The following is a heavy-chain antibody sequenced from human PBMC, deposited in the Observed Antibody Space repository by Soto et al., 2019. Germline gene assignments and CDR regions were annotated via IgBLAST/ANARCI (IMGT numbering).Heavy chain of an antibody. D-gene: IGHD6-19*01. Sequence: EVQLVESGGGLVQPGRSLRLSCAATGFTFDDYVMHWVRQIPGRGLEWVAGITWDSRSVTYADSVTGRFTISRDNAKNSLFLQMNSLRVEDTALYYCAKDSAVADTIGSFDNWGQGTLVTVSA. CDR2: ITWDSRSV. CDR1: GFTFDDYV. CDR3: AKDSAVADTIGSFDN. V-gene: IGHV3-9*01. J-gene: IGHJ4*02.